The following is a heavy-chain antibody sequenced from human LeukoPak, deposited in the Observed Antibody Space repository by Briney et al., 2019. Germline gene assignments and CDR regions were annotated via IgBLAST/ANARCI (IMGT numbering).Heavy chain of an antibody. D-gene: IGHD2-2*02. V-gene: IGHV3-30*02. CDR1: GFTFSSYG. Sequence: PGGSLRLSCAASGFTFSSYGMHGVRQVPGKGLEWVAFIRYDGSNKYYADSVKGRFTISRDNSKNTLYLQMNSLRAEDTAVYYCAKDLGHCSSTSCYIRPPAPGYWGQGTLATVSS. CDR2: IRYDGSNK. J-gene: IGHJ4*02. CDR3: AKDLGHCSSTSCYIRPPAPGY.